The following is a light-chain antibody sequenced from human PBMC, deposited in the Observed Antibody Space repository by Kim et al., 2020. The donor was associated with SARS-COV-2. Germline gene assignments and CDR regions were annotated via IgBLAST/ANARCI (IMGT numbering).Light chain of an antibody. Sequence: EIVLTQSPGTLSFSPGERATLSCRASQSVSSNYLAWYQQKPGQPPRLLIYGASTRATGIPDRFSGSGSGTDFTLTISRLEPEDFAVYYCQQYGTSPFTFGPGTKVDIK. CDR1: QSVSSNY. V-gene: IGKV3-20*01. CDR2: GAS. CDR3: QQYGTSPFT. J-gene: IGKJ3*01.